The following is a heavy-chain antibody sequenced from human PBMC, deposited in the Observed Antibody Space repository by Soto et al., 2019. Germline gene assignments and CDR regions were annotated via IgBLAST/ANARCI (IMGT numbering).Heavy chain of an antibody. V-gene: IGHV4-31*03. J-gene: IGHJ6*02. D-gene: IGHD3-10*01. Sequence: QVQLQESGPGLVKPSQTLSLTCTVSGGSISSGGYYWSWIRQHPGKGLEWIGYIYYSGSTYYNPSLRSRVTNSVNTSKTQFSVKLGSVTAADTAVYYCAREWPVRGVKEKYGMDVWGQGTTVTVSS. CDR3: AREWPVRGVKEKYGMDV. CDR2: IYYSGST. CDR1: GGSISSGGYY.